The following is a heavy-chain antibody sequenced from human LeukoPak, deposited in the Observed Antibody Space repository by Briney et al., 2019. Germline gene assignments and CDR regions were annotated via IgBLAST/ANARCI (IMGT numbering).Heavy chain of an antibody. CDR1: GGSFSSYY. CDR3: ARIDGSIFRCGPGGY. V-gene: IGHV4-34*01. J-gene: IGHJ4*02. Sequence: PSETLSLTCVAYGGSFSSYYWSWIRQPPGKGLEWIGEINHSGSTNYNPSLKSRVTISVDTSKNQFSLKLSSVTAADTAVYYCARIDGSIFRCGPGGYWGQGTLVTVSS. D-gene: IGHD3-3*01. CDR2: INHSGST.